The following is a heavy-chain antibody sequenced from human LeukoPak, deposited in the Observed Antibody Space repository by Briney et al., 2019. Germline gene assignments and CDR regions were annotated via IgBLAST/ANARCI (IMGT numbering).Heavy chain of an antibody. J-gene: IGHJ4*02. D-gene: IGHD6-6*01. CDR1: GFTFSSYA. CDR2: ISYYGSNK. Sequence: GGSLRLSCAASGFTFSSYAMHWVRQAPGKGLEWVAVISYYGSNKYYADSVKGRFTISRDNSKNTLYLQMNSLRAEDTAVYYCARDPGIAARPFDYWGQGTLVTVSS. V-gene: IGHV3-30-3*01. CDR3: ARDPGIAARPFDY.